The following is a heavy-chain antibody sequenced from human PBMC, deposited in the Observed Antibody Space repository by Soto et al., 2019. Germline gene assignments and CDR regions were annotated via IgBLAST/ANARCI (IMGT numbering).Heavy chain of an antibody. D-gene: IGHD3-22*01. V-gene: IGHV3-21*04. CDR3: VKDARSSMIVVVVPD. J-gene: IGHJ4*02. CDR1: GFTFSSYS. CDR2: ISSSSSYI. Sequence: GGSLRLSCAASGFTFSSYSMNWVRQAPGKGLEWVSSISSSSSYIYYADSVKGRFTISRDNAKNSLYLQMNNLRAEDTALYYCVKDARSSMIVVVVPDWGQGTLVTGSS.